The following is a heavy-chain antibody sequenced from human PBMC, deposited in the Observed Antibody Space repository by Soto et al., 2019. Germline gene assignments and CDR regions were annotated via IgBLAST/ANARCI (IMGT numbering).Heavy chain of an antibody. J-gene: IGHJ2*01. CDR1: GGTFSSYA. D-gene: IGHD3-10*01. Sequence: QVQLVQSGAEVKKPGSSVKVSCKASGGTFSSYAISWVRQAPGQGLECMGGIIPIFGTANYAKKFQGRATITADKSTSTAYMELGSLRSEDTAVYYCARDAPYYGSGSYYGYFDLWGRGTLVTVSS. V-gene: IGHV1-69*06. CDR3: ARDAPYYGSGSYYGYFDL. CDR2: IIPIFGTA.